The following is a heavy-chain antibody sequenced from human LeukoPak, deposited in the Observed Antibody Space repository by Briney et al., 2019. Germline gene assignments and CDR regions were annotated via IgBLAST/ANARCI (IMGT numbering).Heavy chain of an antibody. CDR3: ARAINYYDSSGYYVY. J-gene: IGHJ4*02. Sequence: GASVKVSCKASGGTFSSYAISWVRQAPGQGLEWMGRIIPILGIANYAQKFQGWVTMTRDTSISTAYMELSRLRSDDTAVYYCARAINYYDSSGYYVYWGQGTLVTVSS. CDR2: IIPILGIA. V-gene: IGHV1-69*04. CDR1: GGTFSSYA. D-gene: IGHD3-22*01.